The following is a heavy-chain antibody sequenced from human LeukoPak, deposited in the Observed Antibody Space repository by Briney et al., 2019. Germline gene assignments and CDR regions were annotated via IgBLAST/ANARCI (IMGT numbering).Heavy chain of an antibody. V-gene: IGHV1-46*01. D-gene: IGHD2-2*01. Sequence: ASVKVSCKASGYTFTSYYMHWVRQAPGQGLEWMGIINPSGGSTSYAQKFQGRVTMTRDTSTSTVYMELSSLRSEDPAVYYCARATYSQVVPAAESYYYYGMDVWGQGTTVTVSS. CDR1: GYTFTSYY. J-gene: IGHJ6*02. CDR3: ARATYSQVVPAAESYYYYGMDV. CDR2: INPSGGST.